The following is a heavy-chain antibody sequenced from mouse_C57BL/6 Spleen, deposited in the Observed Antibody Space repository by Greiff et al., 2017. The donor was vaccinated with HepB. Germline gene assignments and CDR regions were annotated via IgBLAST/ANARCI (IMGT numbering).Heavy chain of an antibody. J-gene: IGHJ4*01. CDR1: GYTFTSYW. CDR2: IHPNSGST. V-gene: IGHV1-64*01. CDR3: ARCPLGRGGAMDY. Sequence: QVQLQQPGAELVKPGASVKLSCKASGYTFTSYWMHWVKQRPGQGLEWIGMIHPNSGSTNYNEKFKSKATLNVDKSSRTAYMQLSSLTSEDSAVYYCARCPLGRGGAMDYWGQGTSVTVSS. D-gene: IGHD1-1*02.